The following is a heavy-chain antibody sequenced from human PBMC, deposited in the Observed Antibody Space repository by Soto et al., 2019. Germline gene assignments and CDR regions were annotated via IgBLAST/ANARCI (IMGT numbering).Heavy chain of an antibody. J-gene: IGHJ4*02. Sequence: SETLSLTCTVSAGSINTYYWSWIRQPPGKGLEWIGCIYYSGSTNYNPSFQGHVTISADKSTSKAYLQWNSLEASDTAIYYCAVFRSSWFGDGRLDSWGPGTLVSVSS. CDR1: AGSINTYY. CDR3: AVFRSSWFGDGRLDS. D-gene: IGHD6-13*01. CDR2: IYYSGST. V-gene: IGHV4-59*03.